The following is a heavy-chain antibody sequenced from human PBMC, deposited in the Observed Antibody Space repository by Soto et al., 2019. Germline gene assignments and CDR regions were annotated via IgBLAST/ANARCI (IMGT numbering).Heavy chain of an antibody. Sequence: QVQLQESGPGLVKPSETLSLTCTISGGSISSYYWSWIRQPPGKGLEWIGYIHYTGSTNYNPSFNTRVTMSVDTSRNQFSLKLSSVTAADTAVYYCARQSAGRFDWFDPWGQGTLVTVSS. CDR3: ARQSAGRFDWFDP. V-gene: IGHV4-59*08. D-gene: IGHD3-10*01. J-gene: IGHJ5*02. CDR2: IHYTGST. CDR1: GGSISSYY.